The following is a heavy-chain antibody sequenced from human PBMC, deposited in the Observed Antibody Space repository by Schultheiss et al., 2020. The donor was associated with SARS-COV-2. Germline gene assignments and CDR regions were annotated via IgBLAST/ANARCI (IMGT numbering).Heavy chain of an antibody. CDR3: AREVIIGSGSYYGFDY. Sequence: SQTLSLTCTVSGGSISRSNYYWGWIRQPPGKGLEWIGEINHSGSTNYNPSLKSRVTISVDTSKNQFSLKLSSVTAADTAVYYCAREVIIGSGSYYGFDYWGQGTLVTVSS. D-gene: IGHD1-26*01. CDR1: GGSISRSNYY. V-gene: IGHV4-39*07. CDR2: INHSGST. J-gene: IGHJ4*02.